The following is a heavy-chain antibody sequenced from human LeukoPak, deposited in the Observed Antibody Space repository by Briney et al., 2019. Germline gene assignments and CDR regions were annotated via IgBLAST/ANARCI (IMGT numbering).Heavy chain of an antibody. D-gene: IGHD3-10*01. CDR2: IKQGGGET. CDR3: AKFYGGGRDTNFDN. CDR1: GFTFSSYW. Sequence: GGSLRLSCAASGFTFSSYWMSWVRQAPGKGLEWVANIKQGGGETYYADSVKGRFTISRDDSKNSLYLQMNSLRAEDTAVYYCAKFYGGGRDTNFDNWGQGTLVSVS. V-gene: IGHV3-7*05. J-gene: IGHJ4*02.